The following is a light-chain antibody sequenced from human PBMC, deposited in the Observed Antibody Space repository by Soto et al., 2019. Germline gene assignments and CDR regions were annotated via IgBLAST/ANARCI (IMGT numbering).Light chain of an antibody. V-gene: IGKV1-6*01. CDR3: LQDYNFPYT. CDR2: AAS. Sequence: AIQMTQSPSSLSASVGDRVTITCRASQGISNDLAWYQQKPGKAPKLLIYAASSLQSGVPPRFSGSGSGTDFTLTISSLQPEEFAAYFCLQDYNFPYTFGQGTKLEIK. CDR1: QGISND. J-gene: IGKJ2*01.